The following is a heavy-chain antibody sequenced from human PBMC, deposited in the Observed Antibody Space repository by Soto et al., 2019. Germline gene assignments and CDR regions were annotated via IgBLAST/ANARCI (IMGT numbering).Heavy chain of an antibody. CDR1: GGPISSYY. D-gene: IGHD3-10*01. J-gene: IGHJ3*02. Sequence: QVQLQESGPGLVKPSETLSLNCTVSGGPISSYYWSWIRQPPGKGLEWIGYIYYSGSTNYKPSLKSRATISGDTSKIQLSLMLSSVTAADTAVYYCARHVAFGAFDIWCQGTMVTVSS. CDR3: ARHVAFGAFDI. CDR2: IYYSGST. V-gene: IGHV4-59*08.